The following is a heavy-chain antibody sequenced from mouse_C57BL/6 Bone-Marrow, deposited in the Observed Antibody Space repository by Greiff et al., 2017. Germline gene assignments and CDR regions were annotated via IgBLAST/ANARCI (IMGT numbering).Heavy chain of an antibody. J-gene: IGHJ2*01. V-gene: IGHV14-4*01. CDR2: IDPENGDT. D-gene: IGHD1-2*01. CDR3: TYFPITTGGYCFDY. Sequence: EVQLQQSGAELVRPGASVKLSCTASGFNIKDDYMHWVKQRPEQGLEWIGWIDPENGDTEYASKFQGKATITADTSSKTAYLQLSSLTSEDTAVYYCTYFPITTGGYCFDYWGQGTTLTVSS. CDR1: GFNIKDDY.